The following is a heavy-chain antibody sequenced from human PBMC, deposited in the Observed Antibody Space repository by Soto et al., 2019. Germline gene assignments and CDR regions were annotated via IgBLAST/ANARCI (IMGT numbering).Heavy chain of an antibody. CDR2: IYYSGST. CDR3: ARGPPYDFWSGYPNYYYYMDV. Sequence: SETLSLTCTVSGGSISSYYWSWIRQPPGKGLEWIGYIYYSGSTNYNPSLKSRVTISVDTSKNQFSLKLSSVTAADTAVYYCARGPPYDFWSGYPNYYYYMDVWGKGTTVTVSS. CDR1: GGSISSYY. D-gene: IGHD3-3*01. J-gene: IGHJ6*03. V-gene: IGHV4-59*01.